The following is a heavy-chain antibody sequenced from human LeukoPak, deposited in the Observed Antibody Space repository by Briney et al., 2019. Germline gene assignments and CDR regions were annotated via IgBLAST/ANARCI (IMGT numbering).Heavy chain of an antibody. Sequence: GGSLRLSCAASGFTFSSYSMNWVRQAPGKGLEWVSSISSSSSYIYYADSVKGRFTISRDNAKNSLYLQMNSLRAEDTAVYYCAIERWGYFDWSNWFDPWGQGTLVTVSS. CDR1: GFTFSSYS. V-gene: IGHV3-21*01. CDR3: AIERWGYFDWSNWFDP. D-gene: IGHD3-9*01. CDR2: ISSSSSYI. J-gene: IGHJ5*02.